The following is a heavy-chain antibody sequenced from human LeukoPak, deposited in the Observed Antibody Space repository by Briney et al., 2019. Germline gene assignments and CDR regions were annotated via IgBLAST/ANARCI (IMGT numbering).Heavy chain of an antibody. Sequence: GGSLRLSCAASGFTFSSYAMHWVRQAPGKGLEWVAVISYDGSNKYYADSVKGRFTISRDNSKNTLYLQMNSLRADDTAVYYCAKEMTTGGQDYWGQGTLVTVSS. J-gene: IGHJ4*02. CDR3: AKEMTTGGQDY. V-gene: IGHV3-30*04. CDR1: GFTFSSYA. D-gene: IGHD4-11*01. CDR2: ISYDGSNK.